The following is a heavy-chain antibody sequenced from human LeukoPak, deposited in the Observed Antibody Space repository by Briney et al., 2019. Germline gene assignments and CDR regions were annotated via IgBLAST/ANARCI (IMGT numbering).Heavy chain of an antibody. V-gene: IGHV4-34*01. CDR1: GGSFSGYY. CDR2: INHSGST. J-gene: IGHJ4*02. Sequence: PSETLSLTCAVYGGSFSGYYWSWIRQPPGKGLEWIGEINHSGSTNYNPSLKSRVTISVDTSKNQFSLKLSSVTAADTAVYYCARSPPRYYDFWSGYPHVYYFDYWGREPWSPSPQ. D-gene: IGHD3-3*01. CDR3: ARSPPRYYDFWSGYPHVYYFDY.